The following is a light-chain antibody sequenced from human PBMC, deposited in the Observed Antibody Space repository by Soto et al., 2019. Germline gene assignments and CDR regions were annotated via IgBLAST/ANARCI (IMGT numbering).Light chain of an antibody. CDR1: QSISTY. CDR3: QQCYVSRLT. V-gene: IGKV1-39*01. Sequence: DIQMTQSPSTLSASVGDRVTITCRASQSISTYLNWYQQKLGKAPTLLFYASSSLQSGVPSRFRGGGSGTDFTLTIRTLKPEVCATYACQQCYVSRLTFGLETNVQI. CDR2: ASS. J-gene: IGKJ1*01.